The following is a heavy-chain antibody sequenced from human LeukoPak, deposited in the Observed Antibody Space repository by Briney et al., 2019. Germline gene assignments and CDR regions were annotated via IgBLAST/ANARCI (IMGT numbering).Heavy chain of an antibody. CDR2: IKQDGSVQ. CDR1: KFTFSSYW. V-gene: IGHV3-7*03. Sequence: GGSLRLSCAASKFTFSSYWMSWVRQAPGKGLEWVANIKQDGSVQFYMDSLKGRFSVPRDNAKNSLYLQMNSLRAEDTAVYYCVRGNPFGGYWGQGTLVTVSS. D-gene: IGHD2-15*01. J-gene: IGHJ4*02. CDR3: VRGNPFGGY.